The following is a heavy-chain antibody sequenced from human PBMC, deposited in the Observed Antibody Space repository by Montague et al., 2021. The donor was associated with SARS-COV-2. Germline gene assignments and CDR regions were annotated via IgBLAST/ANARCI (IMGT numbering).Heavy chain of an antibody. J-gene: IGHJ4*02. D-gene: IGHD2-2*01. V-gene: IGHV3-74*01. CDR1: GFPFSDYW. CDR2: INGDGSFT. Sequence: SLSLSLSASGFPFSDYWMHWVRQAPGKGLMWLSNINGDGSFTRYTDSVKGRFTISRDIPKNTLYLQMNSLTAEDTAVYYCARHRIVPGGFDYWGQGTLVAVSS. CDR3: ARHRIVPGGFDY.